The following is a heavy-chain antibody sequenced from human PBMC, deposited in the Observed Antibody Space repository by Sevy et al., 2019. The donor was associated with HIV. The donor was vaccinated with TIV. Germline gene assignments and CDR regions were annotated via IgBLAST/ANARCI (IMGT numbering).Heavy chain of an antibody. CDR3: ARGQRVDSWGSYFDY. Sequence: GGSLRLSCAASGFTFSSYAMHWVRQAPGKGLERVAVISYDGSNKYYADSVKGRFTISRDNSKNTLYLQMNSLRAEDTAVYYCARGQRVDSWGSYFDYWCQGTLVTVSS. J-gene: IGHJ4*02. CDR1: GFTFSSYA. D-gene: IGHD3-16*01. CDR2: ISYDGSNK. V-gene: IGHV3-30-3*01.